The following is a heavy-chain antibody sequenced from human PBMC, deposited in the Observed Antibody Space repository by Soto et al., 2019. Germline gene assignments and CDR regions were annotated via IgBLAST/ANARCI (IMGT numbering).Heavy chain of an antibody. D-gene: IGHD6-13*01. CDR3: ARGPLRSSWYSYYYYMDV. J-gene: IGHJ6*03. V-gene: IGHV1-18*01. Sequence: GASVKVSCKASGYTFTSYGISWVRQAPGQGLEWMGWISAYNGNTNYAQKLQGRVTMTTDTSTSTAYMELRSLRSDDTAVYYCARGPLRSSWYSYYYYMDVWGKGTTVTVSS. CDR1: GYTFTSYG. CDR2: ISAYNGNT.